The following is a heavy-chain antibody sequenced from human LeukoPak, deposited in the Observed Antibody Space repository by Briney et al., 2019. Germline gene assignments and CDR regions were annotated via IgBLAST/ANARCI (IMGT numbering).Heavy chain of an antibody. CDR2: IYTSGST. CDR1: GGSISSGSYY. J-gene: IGHJ6*03. CDR3: ARDAPPYYYYYRDV. Sequence: SQTLSLTCTVSGGSISSGSYYWSWIRQPAGKGLEWIVRIYTSGSTNYNPSLKSRVTISVDTSKNQFSLKLSSVTAADTAVYYCARDAPPYYYYYRDVWGKGTTVTVSS. V-gene: IGHV4-61*02.